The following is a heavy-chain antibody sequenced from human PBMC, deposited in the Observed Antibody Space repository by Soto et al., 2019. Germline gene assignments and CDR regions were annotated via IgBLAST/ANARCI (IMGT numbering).Heavy chain of an antibody. J-gene: IGHJ3*02. V-gene: IGHV5-51*03. CDR2: ICPGDSDT. Sequence: EVQLVQSGAEVKKPGESLKISCKGSGYSFISYCIAWVRQMPGKGLDWMGIICPGDSDTRYSPSFQGQVTISADKSISTADLQWSSLKASDTAMYYCARVGYCSGGSCYSVVGDAFDIWGQGTMVTVSS. CDR3: ARVGYCSGGSCYSVVGDAFDI. CDR1: GYSFISYC. D-gene: IGHD2-15*01.